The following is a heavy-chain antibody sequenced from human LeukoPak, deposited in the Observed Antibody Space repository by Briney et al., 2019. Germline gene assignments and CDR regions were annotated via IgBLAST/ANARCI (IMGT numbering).Heavy chain of an antibody. CDR2: ISGSGGST. CDR3: ASTGYSSGWYVY. J-gene: IGHJ4*02. Sequence: GGSLRLSCAASGFTFITYAMSWVRQAPGKGLEWVSAISGSGGSTYYADSVKGRFTISRDNSKNTLYLQMNSLRAEDTAVYYCASTGYSSGWYVYWGQGTLVTVSS. CDR1: GFTFITYA. D-gene: IGHD6-19*01. V-gene: IGHV3-23*01.